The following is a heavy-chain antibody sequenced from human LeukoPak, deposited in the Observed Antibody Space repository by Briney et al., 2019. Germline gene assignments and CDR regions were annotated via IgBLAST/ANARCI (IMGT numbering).Heavy chain of an antibody. CDR1: GYSFTGYA. V-gene: IGHV7-4-1*02. CDR2: INTNTGNP. D-gene: IGHD3-22*01. J-gene: IGHJ4*02. CDR3: ARQSHDSGGYYLYYFDF. Sequence: ASVKVSCKASGYSFTGYAMHWVRQAPGQGLEWVGCINTNTGNPTYAQGFTGRFVFYLHTSVPAEYLEINSLKAEDTAMYYCARQSHDSGGYYLYYFDFWGQGTLVTVSS.